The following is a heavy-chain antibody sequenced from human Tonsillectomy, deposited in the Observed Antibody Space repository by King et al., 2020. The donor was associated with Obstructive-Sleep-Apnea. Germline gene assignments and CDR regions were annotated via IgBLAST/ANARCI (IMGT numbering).Heavy chain of an antibody. Sequence: VQLVESGGGVVQPGRSLRLSCAASGFTFSSYAMHWVRQAPGKGLEWVAVISYDGSNKYYADSVKGRFTISRDNSKNTLYLQMNSLRAEDTAVYYCARGLRGDYGAADYWGQGTLVTVSS. CDR2: ISYDGSNK. CDR3: ARGLRGDYGAADY. V-gene: IGHV3-30*04. CDR1: GFTFSSYA. D-gene: IGHD4-17*01. J-gene: IGHJ4*02.